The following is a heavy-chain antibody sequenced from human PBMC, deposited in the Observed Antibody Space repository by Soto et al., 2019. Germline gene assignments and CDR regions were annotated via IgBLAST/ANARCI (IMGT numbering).Heavy chain of an antibody. CDR3: AKGPTGLTEANTKYYYFGMDV. J-gene: IGHJ6*02. Sequence: GGSLRLSCAATGFTFSSYAMKWVRQAPGKGLEWVAGISATSGTTYYADSGKGRFTISRDNSKNTLFLEMNSLRDDDTAIYYCAKGPTGLTEANTKYYYFGMDVWGQGATVTVSS. CDR1: GFTFSSYA. D-gene: IGHD3-10*01. V-gene: IGHV3-23*01. CDR2: ISATSGTT.